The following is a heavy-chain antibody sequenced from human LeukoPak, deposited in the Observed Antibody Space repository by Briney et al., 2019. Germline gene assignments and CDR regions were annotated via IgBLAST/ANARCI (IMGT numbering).Heavy chain of an antibody. Sequence: PSETLSLTCTVSGGSISSYYWSWIRQPPGKGLEWLGYIYYTGSTNYNPSLKSRVTISVDTSKNQFSLKLRSVTAADTAVYYCARDYGDIPPDWYYDLWGRGTLVTVSS. CDR3: ARDYGDIPPDWYYDL. CDR1: GGSISSYY. J-gene: IGHJ2*01. V-gene: IGHV4-59*01. D-gene: IGHD4-17*01. CDR2: IYYTGST.